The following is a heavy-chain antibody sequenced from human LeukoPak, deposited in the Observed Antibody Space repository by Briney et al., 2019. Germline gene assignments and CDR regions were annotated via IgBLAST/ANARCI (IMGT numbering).Heavy chain of an antibody. CDR3: ARASPTFDY. CDR1: GYTFTSYY. Sequence: GSSVKVSCKASGYTFTSYYMHWVRQAPGQGLEWMGIINPSAAGTSYAQKFQGRVTMTRDTSTSTVYMELSSLRSEDTAVYYCARASPTFDYWGQGTLVTVSS. CDR2: INPSAAGT. V-gene: IGHV1-46*01. J-gene: IGHJ4*02.